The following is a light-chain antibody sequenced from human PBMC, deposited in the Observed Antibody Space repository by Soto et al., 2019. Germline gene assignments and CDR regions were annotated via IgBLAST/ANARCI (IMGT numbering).Light chain of an antibody. V-gene: IGKV3-11*01. CDR2: AAS. J-gene: IGKJ1*01. CDR1: QSVSSS. Sequence: EIVLTQSPATLSLSPGERATLSCRASQSVSSSLAWYQQKAGQAPRLLIYAASHRATGIPARSSGSGSGTDFSLTISSLEPEDFAVYYCQQRSNWPRTFGQGTKVEIK. CDR3: QQRSNWPRT.